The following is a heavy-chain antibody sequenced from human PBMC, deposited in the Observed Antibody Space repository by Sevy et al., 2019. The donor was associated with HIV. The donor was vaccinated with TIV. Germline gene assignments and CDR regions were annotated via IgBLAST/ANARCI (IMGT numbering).Heavy chain of an antibody. CDR1: GFTFSNYN. Sequence: GGSLRLSCAASGFTFSNYNMNWVRQAPGKGLEWVSSITGSSNYIYYADSLKGRFTASRDNAKNSLYLQMNSLRAEDTAVYYCPRDFPVGTTSTFDYWGQGTLVLVSS. CDR2: ITGSSNYI. CDR3: PRDFPVGTTSTFDY. V-gene: IGHV3-21*01. J-gene: IGHJ4*02. D-gene: IGHD1-26*01.